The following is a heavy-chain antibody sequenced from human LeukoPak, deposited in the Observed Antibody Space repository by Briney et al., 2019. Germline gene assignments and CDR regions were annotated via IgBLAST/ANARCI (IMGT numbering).Heavy chain of an antibody. V-gene: IGHV1-69*13. J-gene: IGHJ5*02. D-gene: IGHD3-22*01. Sequence: SVKVSCKASGGTFSSYAISWVRQAPGQGLEWMGGIIPIFGTANYAQKFQGRVTITADESTSTAYMELSSLRSEDTAVYYCATILRAYYDSSGYYWFDPWGQGTLVTVSS. CDR1: GGTFSSYA. CDR3: ATILRAYYDSSGYYWFDP. CDR2: IIPIFGTA.